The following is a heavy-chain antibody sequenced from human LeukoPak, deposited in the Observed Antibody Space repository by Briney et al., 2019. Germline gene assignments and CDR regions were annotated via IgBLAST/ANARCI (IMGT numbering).Heavy chain of an antibody. CDR3: ARDLRDAYGEFDY. V-gene: IGHV3-66*01. CDR2: MYRGGST. J-gene: IGHJ4*02. D-gene: IGHD3-10*01. Sequence: GGSLRLSCAASGFTVSNNYMSWVRQAPGKGLEWVSVMYRGGSTYYADSVQGRFTMSRDNSKNTLYLQMNSLRAEDTAVYYCARDLRDAYGEFDYWGQGTLVTVSS. CDR1: GFTVSNNY.